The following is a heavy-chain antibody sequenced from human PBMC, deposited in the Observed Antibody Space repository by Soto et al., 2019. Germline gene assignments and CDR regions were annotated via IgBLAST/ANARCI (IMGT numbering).Heavy chain of an antibody. J-gene: IGHJ4*02. Sequence: SETLSLTCAVYGGSFSGYYWSWIRQHPGKGLEWIGEINHSGSTNYNPSLKSRVTISVDTSKNQFSLKLSSVTAADTAVYYCARGLSDRMSSSVDYWGQGTLVTVSS. D-gene: IGHD6-13*01. CDR3: ARGLSDRMSSSVDY. CDR2: INHSGST. V-gene: IGHV4-34*01. CDR1: GGSFSGYY.